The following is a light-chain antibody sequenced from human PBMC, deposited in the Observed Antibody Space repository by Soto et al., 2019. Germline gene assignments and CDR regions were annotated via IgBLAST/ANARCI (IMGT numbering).Light chain of an antibody. Sequence: DIQMTQSPSSLSASVGDRVTITCQASQDISNFLNWYQQKPGKAPKLLIYDASNLETGVPSRLSGSGSGTDFTFTISSLQPEDIGTYYCQQYENLPLTFGGGTKVEIK. CDR1: QDISNF. J-gene: IGKJ4*01. CDR3: QQYENLPLT. V-gene: IGKV1-33*01. CDR2: DAS.